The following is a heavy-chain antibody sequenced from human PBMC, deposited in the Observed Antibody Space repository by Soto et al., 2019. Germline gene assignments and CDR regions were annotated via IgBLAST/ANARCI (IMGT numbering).Heavy chain of an antibody. D-gene: IGHD6-19*01. CDR1: GFTFSSYG. CDR2: ISYDGSNK. J-gene: IGHJ4*02. V-gene: IGHV3-30*18. CDR3: AKAFSSGWRNYFDY. Sequence: GGSLRLSCAASGFTFSSYGMHWVRQAPGKGLEWVAVISYDGSNKYYADSVKGRFTISRDNSKNTLYLQMNSLRAEDTAVYYCAKAFSSGWRNYFDYWGQGTLVTVSS.